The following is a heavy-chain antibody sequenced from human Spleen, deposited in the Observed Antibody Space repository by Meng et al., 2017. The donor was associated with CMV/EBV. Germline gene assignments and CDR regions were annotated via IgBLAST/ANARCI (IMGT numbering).Heavy chain of an antibody. Sequence: GESLKISCAASGFTFSSYSMNWVRQAPGKGLEWVSSISSSSSYIYYADSVKGRFTISRDNSENTLYLHMNSLRAEDTAVYYCARDQGSSWLNDNWGQGTLVTVSS. V-gene: IGHV3-21*01. D-gene: IGHD6-13*01. CDR3: ARDQGSSWLNDN. CDR1: GFTFSSYS. CDR2: ISSSSSYI. J-gene: IGHJ4*02.